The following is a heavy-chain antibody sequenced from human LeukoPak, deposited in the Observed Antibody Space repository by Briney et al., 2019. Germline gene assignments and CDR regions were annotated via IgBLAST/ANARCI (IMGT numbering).Heavy chain of an antibody. J-gene: IGHJ4*02. CDR1: GFTFSSYA. Sequence: PGGSLRLSCAASGFTFSSYAMHWVRQAPGKGLEWVAVISYDGSNKYYADSVKGRFAISRDNSKNTLYLQMNSLRAADTAVYYCAREGPNPREYYFDYWGQGTLVTVSS. CDR3: AREGPNPREYYFDY. V-gene: IGHV3-30*09. D-gene: IGHD1-14*01. CDR2: ISYDGSNK.